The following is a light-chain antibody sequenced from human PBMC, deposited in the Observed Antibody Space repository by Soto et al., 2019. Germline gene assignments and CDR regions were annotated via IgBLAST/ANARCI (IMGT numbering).Light chain of an antibody. J-gene: IGLJ1*01. CDR1: SSDVGNYNL. V-gene: IGLV2-14*02. Sequence: QSALTQPAAVSGSPGQSITISCTGTSSDVGNYNLVSWYQQYPGKAPKLMIYATSKRPSGVSNRFSGSKSGDTASLTISGLQAEDEADYYCSSYAGSNSYVFGTGTKLTVL. CDR3: SSYAGSNSYV. CDR2: ATS.